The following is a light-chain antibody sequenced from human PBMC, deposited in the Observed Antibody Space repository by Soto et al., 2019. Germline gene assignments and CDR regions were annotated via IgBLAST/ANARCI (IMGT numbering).Light chain of an antibody. V-gene: IGLV2-14*01. Sequence: QSALTQPASVSGSPGQSITISCTGTSSDVGDYNFVSWYQQQPGKAPQLMIYEVSNRPSGISNRFSGSKSGNTAPLTISGLQAEDEADYYCSSYTSSSTVFGTGTKVTVL. J-gene: IGLJ1*01. CDR2: EVS. CDR3: SSYTSSSTV. CDR1: SSDVGDYNF.